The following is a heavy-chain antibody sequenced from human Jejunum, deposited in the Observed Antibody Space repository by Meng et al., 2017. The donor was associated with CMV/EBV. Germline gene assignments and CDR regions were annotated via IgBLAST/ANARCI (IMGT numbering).Heavy chain of an antibody. CDR3: ARGRYCSSTSCFPFEH. CDR2: IYYTVTS. Sequence: DSVSSSNWHWIPQSPGKGLEWIGYIYYTVTSNYNPSLKSRATLSVDTSKNQISLRLTSVTAADTAVYYCARGRYCSSTSCFPFEHWGQGALVTVSS. CDR1: DSVSSSN. D-gene: IGHD2-2*01. J-gene: IGHJ4*02. V-gene: IGHV4-59*02.